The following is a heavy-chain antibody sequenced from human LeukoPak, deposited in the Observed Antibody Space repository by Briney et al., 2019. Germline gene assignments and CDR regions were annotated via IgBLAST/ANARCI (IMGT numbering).Heavy chain of an antibody. CDR1: GGSISSGGYY. V-gene: IGHV4-30-4*02. J-gene: IGHJ4*02. CDR2: IYYSGST. D-gene: IGHD1-1*01. Sequence: PSETLSLTCTVSGGSISSGGYYWSWIRQPPGKGLEWIGYIYYSGSTYYNPSLKSRVTISVDTSKNQFSLQLSSVTPEDTAVYYCTRDGIRVLDYWGQGILDTVSS. CDR3: TRDGIRVLDY.